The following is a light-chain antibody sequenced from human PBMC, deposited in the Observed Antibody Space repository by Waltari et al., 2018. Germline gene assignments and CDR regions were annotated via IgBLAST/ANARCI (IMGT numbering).Light chain of an antibody. CDR3: LVYMGSGIWV. J-gene: IGLJ3*02. CDR2: KAN. V-gene: IGLV8-61*01. Sequence: QTVVTQAPSLSVSPAGTVTLTCALSSGSVSSTSFVSWYQQSPGQTPRTLVYKANIRSSGVPDRFSGSIFGNKAALIITGAQADDESDYFCLVYMGSGIWVFGGGTKLTVL. CDR1: SGSVSSTSF.